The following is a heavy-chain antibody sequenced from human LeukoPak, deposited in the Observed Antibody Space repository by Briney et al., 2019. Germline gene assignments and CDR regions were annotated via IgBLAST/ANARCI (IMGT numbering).Heavy chain of an antibody. J-gene: IGHJ4*02. V-gene: IGHV3-11*04. CDR2: IGSSGSTI. D-gene: IGHD3-16*01. CDR1: GFTFSDYY. Sequence: GGSLRLSCAASGFTFSDYYMSWIRQAPGKGLEWVAYIGSSGSTIYYADSVKGRFTISRDNAKNSLYLQMNSLRAEDTAVYYCASRPFGGVTYDYWGQGTLVTVSS. CDR3: ASRPFGGVTYDY.